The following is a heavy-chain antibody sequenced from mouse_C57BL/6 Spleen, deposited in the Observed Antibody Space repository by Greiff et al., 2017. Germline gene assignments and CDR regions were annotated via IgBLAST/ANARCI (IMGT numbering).Heavy chain of an antibody. V-gene: IGHV1-15*01. CDR2: IDPETGGT. CDR3: TKGYYYGSSYEDYAMGY. CDR1: GYTFTDYE. J-gene: IGHJ4*01. Sequence: VQLQESGAELVRPGASVTLSCKASGYTFTDYEMHWVKQTPVHGLEWIGAIDPETGGTAYNQKFKGKAILTADKSSSTAYMELRSLTSEDSAVYYCTKGYYYGSSYEDYAMGYWGQRTSGTGSS. D-gene: IGHD1-1*01.